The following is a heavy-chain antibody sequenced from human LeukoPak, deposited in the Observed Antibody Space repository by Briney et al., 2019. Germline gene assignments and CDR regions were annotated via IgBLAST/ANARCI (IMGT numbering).Heavy chain of an antibody. D-gene: IGHD2-21*02. CDR3: AKGDPPGSFDY. Sequence: PGGSLRLSCAASGFTFSSYGMHWVRQAPGKGLEWVAFIRYDGSNKYYADSMKGRFTISRDNSKNTLYLQMNSLRAEDTAVYYCAKGDPPGSFDYWGQGTLVTVSS. J-gene: IGHJ4*02. CDR1: GFTFSSYG. CDR2: IRYDGSNK. V-gene: IGHV3-30*02.